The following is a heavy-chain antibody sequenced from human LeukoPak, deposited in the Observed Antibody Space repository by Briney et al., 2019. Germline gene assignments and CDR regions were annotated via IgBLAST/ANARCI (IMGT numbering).Heavy chain of an antibody. J-gene: IGHJ6*02. CDR2: MNPNSGNT. D-gene: IGHD3-22*01. CDR3: ARQISGYTTYYYYYGMDV. V-gene: IGHV1-8*01. CDR1: GYTFTSYD. Sequence: ASVKVSCKASGYTFTSYDINWERQTTGQGLEWMGWMNPNSGNTGYAQKFQGRVSMTRNTSTSTAYMELSSLRSEDTAVYYCARQISGYTTYYYYYGMDVWGQGTTVTVYS.